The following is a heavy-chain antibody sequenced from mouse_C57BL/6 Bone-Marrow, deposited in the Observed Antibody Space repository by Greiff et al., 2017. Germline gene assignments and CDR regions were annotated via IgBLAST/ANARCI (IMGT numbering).Heavy chain of an antibody. CDR1: GYAFTNYL. J-gene: IGHJ2*01. CDR3: AREYGNYNFDY. D-gene: IGHD2-10*02. Sequence: QVQLQQSGAELVRPGTSVKVSCKASGYAFTNYLIAWVKQRPGQGLEWIGVINPGGGGTNYNEKFKGKATLTADKSSSTAYMQLNSLTSEDSAVYFCAREYGNYNFDYWGKGTTLTVSS. CDR2: INPGGGGT. V-gene: IGHV1-54*01.